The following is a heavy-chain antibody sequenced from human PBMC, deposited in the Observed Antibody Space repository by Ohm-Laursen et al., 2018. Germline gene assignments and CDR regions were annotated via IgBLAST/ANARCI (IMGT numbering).Heavy chain of an antibody. CDR3: ARERGYSNAYDY. CDR1: GFTFRSYG. V-gene: IGHV3-33*01. J-gene: IGHJ4*02. Sequence: SLRLSCAAFGFTFRSYGMHWVRQAPGKGLDWVALIWYDGSNKYYADSVKGRFTISRDNSNNTLYLQMNSLRAEDTAVYYCARERGYSNAYDYWGQGTLVTVPS. CDR2: IWYDGSNK. D-gene: IGHD5-18*01.